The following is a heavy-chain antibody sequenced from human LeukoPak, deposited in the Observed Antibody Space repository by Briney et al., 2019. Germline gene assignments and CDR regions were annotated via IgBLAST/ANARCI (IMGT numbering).Heavy chain of an antibody. D-gene: IGHD5-12*01. CDR2: ISAYNGNT. V-gene: IGHV1-18*01. CDR1: GYTFTSYG. Sequence: ASVKVSCKASGYTFTSYGITWVRQAPGQGLEWMGWISAYNGNTNSAQNLQGRVTMTTDTSTSTAYMELSSLRSEDTAVYYCASKINSYSGYDWDPFDYWGQGTLVTVSS. CDR3: ASKINSYSGYDWDPFDY. J-gene: IGHJ4*02.